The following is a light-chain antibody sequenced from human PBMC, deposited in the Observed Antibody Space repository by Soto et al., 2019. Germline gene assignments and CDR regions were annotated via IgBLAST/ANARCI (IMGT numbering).Light chain of an antibody. CDR2: DTS. V-gene: IGKV3-20*01. CDR1: QSVSNNH. CDR3: QQYGSTPLYA. J-gene: IGKJ2*01. Sequence: EIELTQSPGTLSLSPGERVTLSCRASQSVSNNHFAWYQQKHGQAPRLIIYDTSTRATGIPDRFSGSGSGTDFTLPISRLEPEDFAVYYCQQYGSTPLYAFGPGTRLEIK.